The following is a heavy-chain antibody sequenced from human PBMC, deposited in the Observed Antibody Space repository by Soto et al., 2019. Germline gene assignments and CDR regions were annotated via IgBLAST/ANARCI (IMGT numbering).Heavy chain of an antibody. Sequence: SETLSLTCTVSGGSISSGGYYWSWIRQQPGKGLEWIGYIYYSGSTYYNPSLKSRVTISVDTSKNQFSLKLSSVTAADTAVYYCARDGATMIVGYYCGMDVWGQGTTVTVSS. J-gene: IGHJ6*02. D-gene: IGHD3-22*01. CDR2: IYYSGST. CDR1: GGSISSGGYY. CDR3: ARDGATMIVGYYCGMDV. V-gene: IGHV4-31*03.